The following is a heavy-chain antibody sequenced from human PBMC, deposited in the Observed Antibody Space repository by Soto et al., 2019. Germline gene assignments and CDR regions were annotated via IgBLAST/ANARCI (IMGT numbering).Heavy chain of an antibody. CDR1: GGSISSSSYY. Sequence: PSETLSVTWTVSGGSISSSSYYWGWIRQPPGKGLEWIGSIYYSGSTYYNPSLKGRVTISVDTSKNQFSLKLSSVTAEDTAVYYCAKGYSGWLRLYFDYWGQGTLVTVSS. CDR3: AKGYSGWLRLYFDY. J-gene: IGHJ4*02. CDR2: IYYSGST. V-gene: IGHV4-39*07. D-gene: IGHD5-12*01.